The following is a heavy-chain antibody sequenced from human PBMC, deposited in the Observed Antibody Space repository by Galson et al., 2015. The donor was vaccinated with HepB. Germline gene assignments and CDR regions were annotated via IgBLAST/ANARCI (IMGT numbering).Heavy chain of an antibody. D-gene: IGHD2-15*01. J-gene: IGHJ4*02. CDR2: INPNSGGT. CDR3: ARDRRYCSGGSCYRWVDY. CDR1: GYTFTGYY. V-gene: IGHV1-2*04. Sequence: SVKVSCKASGYTFTGYYMHWVRQAPGQGLEWMGWINPNSGGTNYAQKFQGWVTMTRDTSISTAYMELSRLRSDDTAVYYCARDRRYCSGGSCYRWVDYWGQGTLVTVSS.